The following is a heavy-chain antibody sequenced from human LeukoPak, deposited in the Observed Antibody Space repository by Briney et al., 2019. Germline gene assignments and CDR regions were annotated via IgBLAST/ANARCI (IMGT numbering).Heavy chain of an antibody. Sequence: GGSLRLSCAASGSTFSNAWMSRVRQAPGKGLEWVGRIKSKTDGGTTDYAAPVKGRFTISRDDSKNTLYLQMNSLKTEDTAVYYCTTADYYDSSGYDYYYYGMDVWGQGTTVTVSS. CDR3: TTADYYDSSGYDYYYYGMDV. J-gene: IGHJ6*02. CDR2: IKSKTDGGTT. V-gene: IGHV3-15*01. D-gene: IGHD3-22*01. CDR1: GSTFSNAW.